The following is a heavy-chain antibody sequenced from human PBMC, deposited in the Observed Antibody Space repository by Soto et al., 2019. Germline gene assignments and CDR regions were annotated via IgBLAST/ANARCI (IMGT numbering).Heavy chain of an antibody. CDR3: ARGFDYFDH. CDR1: GGSVNSGSYY. Sequence: SETLSLTCTVSGGSVNSGSYYWSWIRQPPGKGVEWIGYVYYTGRTSYNPSLKSRVTISLDTSKKQFSLELTSVTAADTAMYYCARGFDYFDHWGQGTLVTVSS. CDR2: VYYTGRT. J-gene: IGHJ4*02. D-gene: IGHD3-3*01. V-gene: IGHV4-61*01.